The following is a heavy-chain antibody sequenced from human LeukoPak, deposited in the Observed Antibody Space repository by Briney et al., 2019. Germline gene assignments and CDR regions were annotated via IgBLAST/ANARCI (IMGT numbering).Heavy chain of an antibody. J-gene: IGHJ4*02. Sequence: GGSMRTYYWSWIRQSPGKGLEWIGYIYFSGSTNYNPSLKSRVTISVDTSKNQFSLKLSSVTAADTAVYYCARDTAKAQLAYFDYWGQGTLVTVSS. CDR1: GGSMRTYY. CDR3: ARDTAKAQLAYFDY. V-gene: IGHV4-59*12. D-gene: IGHD6-13*01. CDR2: IYFSGST.